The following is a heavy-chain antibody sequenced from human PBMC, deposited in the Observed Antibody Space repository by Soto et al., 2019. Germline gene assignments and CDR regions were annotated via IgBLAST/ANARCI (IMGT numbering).Heavy chain of an antibody. Sequence: ADSLHISSKVSGESFPSPWISWVRQMPGHGLEWMGRIDPSDSETNYSPSFQGHVTIAADKSISTADLPWSSLKASDTAMYYCARLSYWSSTSGDEYGTRSYDRVNVRGRGTMVTV. V-gene: IGHV5-10-1*01. CDR1: GESFPSPW. CDR2: IDPSDSET. CDR3: ARLSYWSSTSGDEYGTRSYDRVNV. J-gene: IGHJ4*02. D-gene: IGHD2-2*01.